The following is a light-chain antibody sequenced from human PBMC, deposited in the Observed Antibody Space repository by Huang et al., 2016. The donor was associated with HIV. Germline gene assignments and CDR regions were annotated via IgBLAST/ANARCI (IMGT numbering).Light chain of an antibody. CDR2: GAS. J-gene: IGKJ1*01. CDR3: QQYNNWPWT. V-gene: IGKV3-15*01. Sequence: EIVMTQSPATLSVSPGERATLSCRASQSVSSNLAGYQQKPGQAPRLLIDGASTRATGIPARFSGSGSGAEFTLTISSLQSEDFAIYCCQQYNNWPWTFGQGTKVEIK. CDR1: QSVSSN.